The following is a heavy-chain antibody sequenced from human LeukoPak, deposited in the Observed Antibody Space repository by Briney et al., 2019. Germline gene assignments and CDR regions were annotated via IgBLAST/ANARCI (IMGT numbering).Heavy chain of an antibody. D-gene: IGHD3-16*01. J-gene: IGHJ4*02. CDR2: ISGSGVST. CDR3: AGGETPDY. Sequence: GGSLRLACAASGFRFSSYAMSWVRQAPGKGLEWVSAISGSGVSTYYADSVKGRFTVSRDNSKNTLYLQMSSLRAEDTAVYYCAGGETPDYWGQGTLVTVSS. V-gene: IGHV3-23*01. CDR1: GFRFSSYA.